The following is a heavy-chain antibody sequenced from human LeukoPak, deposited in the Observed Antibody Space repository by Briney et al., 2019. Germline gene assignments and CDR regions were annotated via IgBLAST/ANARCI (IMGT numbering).Heavy chain of an antibody. V-gene: IGHV3-21*01. Sequence: GRSLRLSCAASGFTFSSYSMNSVRQAPGKGLGWVSSISSSSSYIYYADSVRGRFTISRDNAKNSLYLQMNSLRAEDTAVYYCARDLRTAVAGITDYYYMDVWGKGTTVTVSS. CDR3: ARDLRTAVAGITDYYYMDV. D-gene: IGHD6-19*01. J-gene: IGHJ6*03. CDR2: ISSSSSYI. CDR1: GFTFSSYS.